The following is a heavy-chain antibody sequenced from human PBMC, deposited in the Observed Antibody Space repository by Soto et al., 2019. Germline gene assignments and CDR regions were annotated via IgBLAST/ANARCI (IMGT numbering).Heavy chain of an antibody. CDR1: GGSIRTSSYY. V-gene: IGHV4-61*01. D-gene: IGHD3-22*01. CDR3: AREVYYDSSEDYYYYGMDV. CDR2: IYYSGST. J-gene: IGHJ6*02. Sequence: PSETLSLTCAVSGGSIRTSSYYWGWIRQPPGKGLEWIGYIYYSGSTNYNPSLKSRVTISVDTSKNQFSLKLSSVTAADTAVYYCAREVYYDSSEDYYYYGMDVWGQGTTVTVSS.